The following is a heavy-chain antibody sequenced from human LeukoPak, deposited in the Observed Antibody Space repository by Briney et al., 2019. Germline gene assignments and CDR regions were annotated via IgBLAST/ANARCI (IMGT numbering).Heavy chain of an antibody. D-gene: IGHD3-10*01. CDR1: GGSISSSTYY. CDR3: ARVTPFITMVRGVTPDYFDY. J-gene: IGHJ4*02. CDR2: IYYSGST. Sequence: PSETLSLTCTVSGGSISSSTYYWGWIRQPPGKGLEWIGSIYYSGSTYNNPSLKSRVTISVDKSKNQFSLKLSSATAADTAVYYCARVTPFITMVRGVTPDYFDYWGQGTLVTVSS. V-gene: IGHV4-39*07.